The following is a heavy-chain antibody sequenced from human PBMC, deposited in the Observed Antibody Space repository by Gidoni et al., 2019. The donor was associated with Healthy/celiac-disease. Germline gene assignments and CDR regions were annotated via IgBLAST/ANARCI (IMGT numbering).Heavy chain of an antibody. CDR1: GFTFSSYW. CDR2: INSDGSST. Sequence: EVKLVESGGGLVQPGGSLRLSCAASGFTFSSYWRNWVRQAPGKGLVWVSRINSDGSSTSDSDSVKGRFTISRDNANNTLYLQMNSLRAEDTAVYYCARASDFWSGYYLDYYYYMDVWGKGTTVTVSS. D-gene: IGHD3-3*01. CDR3: ARASDFWSGYYLDYYYYMDV. V-gene: IGHV3-74*01. J-gene: IGHJ6*03.